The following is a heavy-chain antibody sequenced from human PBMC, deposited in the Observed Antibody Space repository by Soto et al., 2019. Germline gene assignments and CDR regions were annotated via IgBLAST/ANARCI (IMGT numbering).Heavy chain of an antibody. CDR2: INHSGST. Sequence: PSETLSLTCAVYGGSFSGYYWSWIRQPPGKGLEWIGEINHSGSTNYNPSLKSRVTISVDTSKNQFSLKLSSVTAADTAVYYCARGYNWSYSSQAYDAFDIWGQGTMVTVSS. CDR1: GGSFSGYY. V-gene: IGHV4-34*01. J-gene: IGHJ3*02. CDR3: ARGYNWSYSSQAYDAFDI. D-gene: IGHD1-7*01.